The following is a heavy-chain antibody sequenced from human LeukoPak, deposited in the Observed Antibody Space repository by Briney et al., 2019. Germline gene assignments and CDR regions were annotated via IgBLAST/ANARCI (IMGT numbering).Heavy chain of an antibody. V-gene: IGHV4-31*03. D-gene: IGHD3-10*01. CDR3: ARVAHNHPWFGELDSNYYYGMDV. Sequence: SETLSLTCTVSGGSISSGGYYWSWIRQHPGKGLEWIGYIYYSGSTYYNPSLKSRVTISVDTSKNQFSLKLSSVTAADTAVHYCARVAHNHPWFGELDSNYYYGMDVWGQGTTVTVSS. J-gene: IGHJ6*02. CDR1: GGSISSGGYY. CDR2: IYYSGST.